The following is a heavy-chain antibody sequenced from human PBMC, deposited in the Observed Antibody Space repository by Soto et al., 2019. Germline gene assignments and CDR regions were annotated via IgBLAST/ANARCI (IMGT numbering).Heavy chain of an antibody. J-gene: IGHJ5*02. CDR3: AKDALLWFGELFRWFDP. CDR2: ISGSGGST. CDR1: GFTFSSYA. D-gene: IGHD3-10*01. V-gene: IGHV3-23*01. Sequence: GGSLRLSCAASGFTFSSYAMSWVRQAPGKGLEWVSAISGSGGSTYYADSVKGRFTISRDNSKNTLYLQMNSLRAEDTAVYYCAKDALLWFGELFRWFDPWGQGTLVTVSS.